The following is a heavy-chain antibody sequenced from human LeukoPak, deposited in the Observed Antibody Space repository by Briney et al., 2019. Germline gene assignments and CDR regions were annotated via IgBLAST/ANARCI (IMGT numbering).Heavy chain of an antibody. Sequence: ASVKVSCKTSGYTFTGYYIYWVRQAPGQGLEWMGWINPNSGGTNYAQKFQGRVTMTRDTSISTAYMELSRLRSDDPAVYYCARDKGSYWDYWGQGTLVTVSS. V-gene: IGHV1-2*02. CDR2: INPNSGGT. CDR1: GYTFTGYY. D-gene: IGHD3-10*01. CDR3: ARDKGSYWDY. J-gene: IGHJ4*02.